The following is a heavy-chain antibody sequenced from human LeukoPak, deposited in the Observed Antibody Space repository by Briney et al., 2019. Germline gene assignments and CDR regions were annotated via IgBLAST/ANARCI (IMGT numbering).Heavy chain of an antibody. Sequence: SETLSLTCTLSGGTMTTHHWNWIRQTPGKGLEWIGYVFDSGRTKVNPSLKSRVTLSADTSKNQLSLRLSSVTAADTAMYYCTTIKRGDIFGYFDFWGQGILVTVSS. D-gene: IGHD5-18*01. CDR1: GGTMTTHH. V-gene: IGHV4-59*11. CDR3: TTIKRGDIFGYFDF. CDR2: VFDSGRT. J-gene: IGHJ4*02.